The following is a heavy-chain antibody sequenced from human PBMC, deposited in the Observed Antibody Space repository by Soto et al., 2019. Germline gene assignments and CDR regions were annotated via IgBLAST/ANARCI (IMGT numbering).Heavy chain of an antibody. D-gene: IGHD1-26*01. CDR1: GFTFSRHW. J-gene: IGHJ5*02. CDR2: INDDGSST. V-gene: IGHV3-74*03. Sequence: GSLRLSCAASGFTFSRHWMHWVRQTPGKGPVWVSRINDDGSSTKYADSVKGRFTIARDNAKNTVFLQMSSLRAEYTAVYYCAREGIGASGTIRWFDTWGQGTPVTV. CDR3: AREGIGASGTIRWFDT.